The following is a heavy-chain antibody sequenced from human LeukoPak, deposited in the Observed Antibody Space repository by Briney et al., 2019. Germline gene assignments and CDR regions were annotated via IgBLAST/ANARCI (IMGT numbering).Heavy chain of an antibody. CDR3: ARWFCTTTYCYYDY. Sequence: AGGSLRLSCAASGFTFNNYGMSWVRQAPGKGLEWVSTISGSGGGTYCPDSVKGRFTISRDNSKNTLYLQMNSLRAEDTAVYYCARWFCTTTYCYYDYWGQGTLVTVSS. J-gene: IGHJ4*02. CDR1: GFTFNNYG. D-gene: IGHD2-2*01. CDR2: ISGSGGGT. V-gene: IGHV3-23*01.